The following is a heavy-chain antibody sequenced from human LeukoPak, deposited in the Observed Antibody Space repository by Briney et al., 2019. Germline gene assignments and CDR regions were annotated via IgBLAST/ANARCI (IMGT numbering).Heavy chain of an antibody. CDR1: GFTFSSYW. CDR3: ARDFRFGEYYYGMDV. V-gene: IGHV3-7*01. CDR2: IKQDGSEK. Sequence: GGSLRLPCAASGFTFSSYWMSWVRQAPGKGLEWVANIKQDGSEKYYVDSVKGRFTISRDNAKNSLYLQMNSLRAEDTAVYYCARDFRFGEYYYGMDVWGQGTTVTVSS. D-gene: IGHD3-10*01. J-gene: IGHJ6*02.